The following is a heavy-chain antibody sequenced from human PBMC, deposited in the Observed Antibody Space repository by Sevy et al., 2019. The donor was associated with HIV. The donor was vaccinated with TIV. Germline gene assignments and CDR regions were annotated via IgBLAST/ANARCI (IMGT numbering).Heavy chain of an antibody. CDR3: ARGGRSNYIQGGDFDY. CDR2: IYYSGST. J-gene: IGHJ4*01. D-gene: IGHD2-15*01. V-gene: IGHV4-59*01. CDR1: GVSLSNYY. Sequence: SETLSLTCTVSGVSLSNYYWSWIRQPPGKGLEWIAYIYYSGSTNYNPSLKSRVTISVDTSKNQFSLRLTSVTAADTAVYDCARGGRSNYIQGGDFDYWGQGTLVTVSS.